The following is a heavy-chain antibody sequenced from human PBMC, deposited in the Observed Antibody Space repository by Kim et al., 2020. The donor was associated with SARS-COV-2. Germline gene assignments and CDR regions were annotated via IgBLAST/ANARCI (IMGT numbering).Heavy chain of an antibody. CDR1: GFTFSSYD. CDR2: ISSSGSTT. J-gene: IGHJ3*02. D-gene: IGHD2-8*01. Sequence: GGSLRLSCAASGFTFSSYDMSWVRQAPGKGLEWVSYISSSGSTTYYADSVKGRFTISRDNAKNALYLQMNSLRAEDTAVYYCAREGVQVAFDNWGQGTMVTVSS. CDR3: AREGVQVAFDN. V-gene: IGHV3-48*03.